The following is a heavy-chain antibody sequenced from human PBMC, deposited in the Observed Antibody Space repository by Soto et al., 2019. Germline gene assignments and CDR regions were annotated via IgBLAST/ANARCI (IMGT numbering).Heavy chain of an antibody. D-gene: IGHD6-13*01. V-gene: IGHV1-58*01. CDR3: AADLGAAAAEYNWFDP. J-gene: IGHJ5*02. Sequence: SVKVSCKASGFTFTSSAVQWVRQARGQRLEWIGWIVVGSGNTNYAQKFQERVTITRDMSTSTAYMELSSLRSEDTAVYYCAADLGAAAAEYNWFDPWGQGTLVNVS. CDR1: GFTFTSSA. CDR2: IVVGSGNT.